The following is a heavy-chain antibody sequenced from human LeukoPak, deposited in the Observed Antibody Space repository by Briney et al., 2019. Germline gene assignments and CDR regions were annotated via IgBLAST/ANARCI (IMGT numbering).Heavy chain of an antibody. CDR1: GFSFSSSW. V-gene: IGHV3-7*03. J-gene: IGHJ4*02. CDR3: TLVQVAGVFDY. D-gene: IGHD6-19*01. Sequence: GGSLRLSCAASGFSFSSSWMSWVRQAPGKGLEWVANIKQDGSDKYYMDSVKGRFTISRDNARNSLYLQMNSLRAEDTAVYYCTLVQVAGVFDYWGQGTLVTVSS. CDR2: IKQDGSDK.